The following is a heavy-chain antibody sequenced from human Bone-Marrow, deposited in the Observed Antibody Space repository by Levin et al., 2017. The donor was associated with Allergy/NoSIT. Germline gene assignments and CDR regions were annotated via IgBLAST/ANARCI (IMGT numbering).Heavy chain of an antibody. CDR2: ISGSGGST. V-gene: IGHV3-23*01. CDR3: AKADGYSYGYPLDY. D-gene: IGHD5-18*01. J-gene: IGHJ4*02. CDR1: GFTFSSYA. Sequence: GGSLRLSCAASGFTFSSYAMSWVRQAPGKGLEWVSAISGSGGSTYYADSVKGRFTISRDNSKNTLYLQMNSLRAEDTAVYYCAKADGYSYGYPLDYWGQGTLVTVSS.